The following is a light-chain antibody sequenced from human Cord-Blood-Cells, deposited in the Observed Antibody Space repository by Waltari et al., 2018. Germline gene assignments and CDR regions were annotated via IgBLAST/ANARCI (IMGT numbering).Light chain of an antibody. CDR1: QSISNW. Sequence: DIQMTQSPSTLSASVGDRVTITCQASQSISNWLDWYQQKPGKAPKLLIYKASSLERGVPSRFSGSGSGTEFTLTISSLQPDDIATYYCQQYDSHPYTFGHGTKVEIK. CDR3: QQYDSHPYT. J-gene: IGKJ2*01. V-gene: IGKV1-5*03. CDR2: KAS.